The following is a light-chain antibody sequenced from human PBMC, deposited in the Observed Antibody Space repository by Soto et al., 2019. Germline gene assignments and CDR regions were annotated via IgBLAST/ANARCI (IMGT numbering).Light chain of an antibody. V-gene: IGKV3-15*01. Sequence: EIVMTQSPATLSVSPGDGATLSCRANQSVSSNLAWYQQKPGQPPRLLIYGASTRATGIPARFSGSGSVTEFTLTISSLQSADFAIYYCQQYDYWPVTFGQGTKV. CDR1: QSVSSN. CDR3: QQYDYWPVT. CDR2: GAS. J-gene: IGKJ1*01.